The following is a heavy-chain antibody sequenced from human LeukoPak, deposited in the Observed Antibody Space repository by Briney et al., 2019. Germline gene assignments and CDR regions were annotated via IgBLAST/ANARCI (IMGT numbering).Heavy chain of an antibody. J-gene: IGHJ4*02. V-gene: IGHV4-39*07. CDR3: ARDLDFWSGYYTTRDY. CDR1: GGSISSYY. CDR2: IYYSGST. Sequence: SETLSLTCTVSGGSISSYYWGWIRQPPGKGLEWIGSIYYSGSTYYNPSLKSRVTISVDTSKNQFSLKLSSVTAADTAVYYCARDLDFWSGYYTTRDYWGQGTLVTVSS. D-gene: IGHD3-3*01.